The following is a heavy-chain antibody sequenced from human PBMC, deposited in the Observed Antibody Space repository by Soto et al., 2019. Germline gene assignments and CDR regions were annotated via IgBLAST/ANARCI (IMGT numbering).Heavy chain of an antibody. V-gene: IGHV3-33*01. CDR3: ASEYCSGGSCYYYGMDV. Sequence: QVQLVESGGGVVQPGRSLRLSCAASGFTFSSYGMHWVRQAPGKGLEWVAVIWYDGSNKYYADSVKGRFTISRDNSKNTLYLQINSLRAEDTAVYYCASEYCSGGSCYYYGMDVWGRGTTVTVSS. J-gene: IGHJ6*02. CDR2: IWYDGSNK. CDR1: GFTFSSYG. D-gene: IGHD2-15*01.